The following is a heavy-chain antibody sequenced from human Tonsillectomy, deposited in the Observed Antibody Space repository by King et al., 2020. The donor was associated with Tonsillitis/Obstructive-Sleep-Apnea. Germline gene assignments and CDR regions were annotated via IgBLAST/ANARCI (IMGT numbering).Heavy chain of an antibody. V-gene: IGHV5-51*01. J-gene: IGHJ4*02. D-gene: IGHD1-1*01. CDR2: IYPADSDT. Sequence: VQLVESGAEVKKPGESLKISCKGTGYTFANYWIGWVRQMPGKGLEWMGIIYPADSDTRYSPSFQGQATMSADKSIRTAYLQWDSLEASDTAMYYCARCEKWNEGGFDYWGQGTLVTVSS. CDR3: ARCEKWNEGGFDY. CDR1: GYTFANYW.